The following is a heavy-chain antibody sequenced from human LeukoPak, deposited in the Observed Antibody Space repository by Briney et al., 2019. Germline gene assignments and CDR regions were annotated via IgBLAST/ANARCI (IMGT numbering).Heavy chain of an antibody. D-gene: IGHD6-13*01. CDR1: GYTFTSYD. CDR3: ARGMAAAGTGFYYYYYYHMDV. V-gene: IGHV1-8*03. Sequence: GASVKVSCKASGYTFTSYDINWVRQATGQGLEWMGWMNPNSGNTGYAQKFQGRVTITRNTSISTAYMELSSLRSEDTAVYYCARGMAAAGTGFYYYYYYHMDVWGKGTTVTVSS. J-gene: IGHJ6*03. CDR2: MNPNSGNT.